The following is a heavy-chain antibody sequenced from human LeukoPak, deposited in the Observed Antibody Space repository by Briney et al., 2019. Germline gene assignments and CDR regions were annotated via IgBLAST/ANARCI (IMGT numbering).Heavy chain of an antibody. D-gene: IGHD3-10*01. CDR2: IGVFNGNR. Sequence: ASVKVSCKTSGYTFSRYGFSWVRQAPGQGLEWIGWIGVFNGNRNYAKSVQGRITLTADTSTNTTYMELRSLTSDDTAVYFCGRDGDGHVQFGGQGPLITVSS. J-gene: IGHJ4*02. V-gene: IGHV1-18*01. CDR3: GRDGDGHVQF. CDR1: GYTFSRYG.